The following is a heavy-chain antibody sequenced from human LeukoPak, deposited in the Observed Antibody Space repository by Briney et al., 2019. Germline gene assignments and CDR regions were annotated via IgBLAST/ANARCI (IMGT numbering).Heavy chain of an antibody. J-gene: IGHJ4*02. CDR3: ARDSYCGGDCYYSY. CDR1: GGSISGGSYY. D-gene: IGHD2-21*01. V-gene: IGHV4-61*02. Sequence: SETLSLTCTVSGGSISGGSYYWSWIRQPAGKGLEWIGRIYTSGRTNYNPSLKSRVTISVDTSKNQFSLKLSSVTAADTAVYYCARDSYCGGDCYYSYWGQGTLVTVSS. CDR2: IYTSGRT.